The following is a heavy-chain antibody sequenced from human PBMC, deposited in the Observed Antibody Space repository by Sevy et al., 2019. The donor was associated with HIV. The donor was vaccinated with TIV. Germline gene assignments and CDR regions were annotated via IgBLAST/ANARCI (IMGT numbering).Heavy chain of an antibody. Sequence: GGSLRLSCATSGFTFTSVWMSWVRQAPGKGLEWIGHIKGEADGRTTDYAAPVKGRFTISRDESKNTLYLHMNSLKTEDTAVYYCATGGSLFQHWGQGSLVTVSS. CDR1: GFTFTSVW. CDR3: ATGGSLFQH. CDR2: IKGEADGRTT. V-gene: IGHV3-15*01. J-gene: IGHJ1*01. D-gene: IGHD3-16*01.